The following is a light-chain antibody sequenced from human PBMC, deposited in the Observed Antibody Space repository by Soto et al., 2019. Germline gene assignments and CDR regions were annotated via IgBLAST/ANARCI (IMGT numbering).Light chain of an antibody. CDR3: QQYGTSPLT. Sequence: EVVLTQSPGTLSLSPGERATLSCRASQSVNGRYLAWYQQKFGQAPRLLIYGASNRATGIPDRFSGSLSGTYFTLTISRQEPGDFAVYYWQQYGTSPLTFGAGTKVEIK. J-gene: IGKJ4*01. CDR1: QSVNGRY. V-gene: IGKV3-20*01. CDR2: GAS.